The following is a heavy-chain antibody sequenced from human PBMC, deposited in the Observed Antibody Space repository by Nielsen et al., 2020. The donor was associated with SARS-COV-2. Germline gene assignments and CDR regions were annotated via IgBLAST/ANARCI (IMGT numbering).Heavy chain of an antibody. CDR3: ARDTRSAVAGGNFAY. CDR1: GFTFSSYG. J-gene: IGHJ4*02. CDR2: IWYDGSNK. D-gene: IGHD6-19*01. V-gene: IGHV3-33*01. Sequence: GESLKISCAASGFTFSSYGMHWVRQAPGKGLEWVAVIWYDGSNKYYADSVKGRFTISRDNSKNTLYLQMNSLRAEDTAVYYCARDTRSAVAGGNFAYWGQGTLVTVSS.